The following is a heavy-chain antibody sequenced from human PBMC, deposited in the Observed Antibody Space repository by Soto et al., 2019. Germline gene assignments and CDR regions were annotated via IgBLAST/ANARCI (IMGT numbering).Heavy chain of an antibody. CDR2: MNPNSGNT. CDR3: ARGSGSHYLVFRPGFGDV. J-gene: IGHJ6*02. V-gene: IGHV1-8*01. Sequence: GASVQVSCKASGYALSRYDINWVRQATGQGLEWMGWMNPNSGNTGYAQKFQGRVTMTRNTSISTAYMELSSLRSEDTAVYYCARGSGSHYLVFRPGFGDVWGQGTTVTVSS. CDR1: GYALSRYD. D-gene: IGHD1-26*01.